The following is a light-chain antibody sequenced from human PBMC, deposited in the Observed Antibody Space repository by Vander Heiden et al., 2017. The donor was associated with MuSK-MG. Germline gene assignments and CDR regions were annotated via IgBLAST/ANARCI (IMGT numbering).Light chain of an antibody. Sequence: SVLTPPPSVSGAPGQRVTISCTGTSSNTGAGYDVHWYQRLPGTAPKLLIYANTNRPSGVPDRFSGSKSATSASLAITGLQAEDEADYYCQSYDRSLSGFVVFGGGTKLTVL. CDR2: ANT. J-gene: IGLJ2*01. CDR1: SSNTGAGYD. CDR3: QSYDRSLSGFVV. V-gene: IGLV1-40*01.